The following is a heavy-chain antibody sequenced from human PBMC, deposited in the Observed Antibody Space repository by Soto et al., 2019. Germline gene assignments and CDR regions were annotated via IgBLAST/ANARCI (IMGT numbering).Heavy chain of an antibody. CDR1: GFTFSDYY. V-gene: IGHV3-72*01. CDR3: ARSDRSGYVAY. J-gene: IGHJ1*01. Sequence: GGSLRLSCAASGFTFSDYYMDWVRQAPGTGLEWVVRSRNRANSHSTEYAASVKGRFTVSRDDSKNSVYLQMNSLTIDDTAVYHCARSDRSGYVAYSGQGTPVPVSS. D-gene: IGHD3-22*01. CDR2: SRNRANSHST.